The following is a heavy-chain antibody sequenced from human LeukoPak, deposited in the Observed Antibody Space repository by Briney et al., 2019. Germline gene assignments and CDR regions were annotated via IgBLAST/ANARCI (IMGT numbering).Heavy chain of an antibody. D-gene: IGHD2-15*01. CDR2: IGAYNGNT. J-gene: IGHJ4*02. V-gene: IGHV1-18*01. CDR3: AREWDGYCSGGSCYSGDY. Sequence: GASVKVSCKAAGYTFTSYGISWGRQAPGQGLEWMGWIGAYNGNTNYAQKPQGRVTMTTDTSTSTAYMELRSLRSDDTAVYYCAREWDGYCSGGSCYSGDYWGQGTLVTVSS. CDR1: GYTFTSYG.